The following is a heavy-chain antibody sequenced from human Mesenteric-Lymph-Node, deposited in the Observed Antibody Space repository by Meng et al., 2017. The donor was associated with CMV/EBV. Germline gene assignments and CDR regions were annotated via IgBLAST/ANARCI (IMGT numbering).Heavy chain of an antibody. V-gene: IGHV4-39*02. CDR2: VYYSGNT. J-gene: IGHJ3*01. CDR1: GGSVSSGSYY. Sequence: SETLSLTCNVSGGSVSSGSYYWGWIRQPPGQGLEWIGTVYYSGNTYNNPSLESRVTISVDTSKNHFSLKLTSVTAADTAMYFCARGGRVDAFDVWGQGTVVTVSS. D-gene: IGHD1-1*01. CDR3: ARGGRVDAFDV.